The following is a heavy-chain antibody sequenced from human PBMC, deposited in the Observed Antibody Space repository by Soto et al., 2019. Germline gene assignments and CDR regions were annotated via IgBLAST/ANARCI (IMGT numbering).Heavy chain of an antibody. Sequence: SETLSLTCTVSGGSISSYYWSWIRQPPGRGLEWIGHIYYSGSTSHNPSLKSRVTILVDMSKKQFSLKLSSVTAADTAVYYCARDLGYSSGWSYFDYWGQGTLVTVS. CDR1: GGSISSYY. D-gene: IGHD6-19*01. V-gene: IGHV4-59*01. CDR3: ARDLGYSSGWSYFDY. J-gene: IGHJ4*02. CDR2: IYYSGST.